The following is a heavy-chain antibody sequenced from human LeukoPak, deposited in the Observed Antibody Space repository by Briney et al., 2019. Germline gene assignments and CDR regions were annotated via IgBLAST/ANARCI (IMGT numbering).Heavy chain of an antibody. Sequence: GGSLRLSCSASGFTFSSYTMNWVRQPPGKGLEWVSNIGTSSTTIYYADSVKGRFTISRDNSKNTLYLQMNSLRAEDTAVYYCAKEPPLGYCSGGSCSDYWGQGTLVTVSS. CDR3: AKEPPLGYCSGGSCSDY. CDR2: IGTSSTTI. J-gene: IGHJ4*02. CDR1: GFTFSSYT. V-gene: IGHV3-48*01. D-gene: IGHD2-15*01.